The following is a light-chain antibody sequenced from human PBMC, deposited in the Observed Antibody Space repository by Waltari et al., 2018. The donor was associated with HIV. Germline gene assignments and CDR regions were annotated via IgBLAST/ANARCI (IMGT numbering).Light chain of an antibody. CDR2: NNN. CDR3: ASWDGSLNGWV. J-gene: IGLJ3*02. Sequence: QSVLTHPPSASGTPGQRVTIPCSGGSSNIGRDPGNWYQHPPGTAPKLLIYNNNQRPSGVPDRFSGSKSGTSASLAISGLQSEDEADYYCASWDGSLNGWVFGGGTKLTVL. CDR1: SSNIGRDP. V-gene: IGLV1-44*01.